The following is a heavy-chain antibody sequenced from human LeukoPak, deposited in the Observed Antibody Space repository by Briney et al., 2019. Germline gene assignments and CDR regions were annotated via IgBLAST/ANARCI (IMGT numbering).Heavy chain of an antibody. CDR1: GFTFSSYG. V-gene: IGHV3-33*06. Sequence: GGSLRLSCAASGFTFSSYGMHRVRQAPGKGLEWVAVIWYDGSNKYYADSVKGRFTISRDNSKNTLYLQMNSLRAEDTAVYYCAKVDSGSYYGSFDYWGQGTLVTVSS. D-gene: IGHD1-26*01. J-gene: IGHJ4*02. CDR3: AKVDSGSYYGSFDY. CDR2: IWYDGSNK.